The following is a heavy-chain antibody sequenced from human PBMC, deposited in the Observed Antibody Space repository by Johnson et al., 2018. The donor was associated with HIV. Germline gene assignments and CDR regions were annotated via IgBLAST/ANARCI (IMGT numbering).Heavy chain of an antibody. V-gene: IGHV3-20*04. J-gene: IGHJ3*02. D-gene: IGHD5-12*01. CDR2: INWNGGST. CDR1: GFTFDDYG. CDR3: ARDFYAVVATPFIGSAFDI. Sequence: EVQLVESGGGVVRPGGSLRLSCAASGFTFDDYGMSWVRQAPGKGLEWVSGINWNGGSTGYADSVKGRFTISRDNAKNSLYLQMNSLRAEDTALYYCARDFYAVVATPFIGSAFDIWGQGTMVTVSS.